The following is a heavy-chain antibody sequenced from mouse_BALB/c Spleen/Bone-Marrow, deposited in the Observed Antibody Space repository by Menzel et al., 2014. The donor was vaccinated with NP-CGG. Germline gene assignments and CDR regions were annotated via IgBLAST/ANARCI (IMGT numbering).Heavy chain of an antibody. J-gene: IGHJ2*01. CDR2: ITYSGNT. Sequence: ESGPGLVKPSQSLSLTCTVTGYSITSDYAWNLIRQFPGNKLEWMGYITYSGNTTYNPSLKSRISFTRDTSKNQFFLQLISVTIEDTTTYYCARSGNFFDYWGQGTTLTVSS. V-gene: IGHV3-2*02. CDR1: GYSITSDYA. D-gene: IGHD1-3*01. CDR3: ARSGNFFDY.